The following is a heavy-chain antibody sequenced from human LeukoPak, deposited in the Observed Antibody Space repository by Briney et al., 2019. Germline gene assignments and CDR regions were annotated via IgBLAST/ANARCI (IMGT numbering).Heavy chain of an antibody. D-gene: IGHD3-22*01. CDR1: GFIVSSNY. Sequence: GGSLRLSCAASGFIVSSNYMSWVRQAPGKGQEWVSIISSRGNTYYADSVKGRFTISRDISKNTLYLQMNGLRAEDTAVYYCAREVRGYYFDYWGQGTLVTVSS. J-gene: IGHJ4*02. CDR3: AREVRGYYFDY. V-gene: IGHV3-53*01. CDR2: ISSRGNT.